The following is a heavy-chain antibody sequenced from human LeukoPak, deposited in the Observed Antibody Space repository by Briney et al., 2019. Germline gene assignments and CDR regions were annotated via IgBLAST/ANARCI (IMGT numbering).Heavy chain of an antibody. CDR3: ARSIVGATYFAS. Sequence: VGSLRLSCAPSGFTFSNYAISWVRQAPGKGLECVSAISGSGGSTYYADSVKGRFTISRDNSTHTLYLQMNRLRDEDTAVYYCARSIVGATYFASWGQGTLVTVSS. CDR2: ISGSGGST. J-gene: IGHJ4*02. V-gene: IGHV3-23*01. D-gene: IGHD1-26*01. CDR1: GFTFSNYA.